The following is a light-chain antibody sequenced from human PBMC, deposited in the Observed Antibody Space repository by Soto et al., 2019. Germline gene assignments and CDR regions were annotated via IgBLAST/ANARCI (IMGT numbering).Light chain of an antibody. Sequence: QSVLTQPPSVSGAPGQRVTISCTGSSSNIGAGYDVHWYQQRPGTAPKLLISANINRPSGVPDRFSGSKSGTSASLAISGLLSEDEADYYCATWDDNLNGPVFGGGTKVTVL. J-gene: IGLJ3*02. CDR3: ATWDDNLNGPV. V-gene: IGLV1-40*01. CDR2: ANI. CDR1: SSNIGAGYD.